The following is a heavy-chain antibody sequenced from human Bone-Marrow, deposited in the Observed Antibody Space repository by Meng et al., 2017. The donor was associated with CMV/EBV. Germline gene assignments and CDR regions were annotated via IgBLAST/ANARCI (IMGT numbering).Heavy chain of an antibody. CDR3: AREDYRRHYFDY. D-gene: IGHD4/OR15-4a*01. Sequence: GESLKISCAASGFTFSSYWMSWVRQAPGKGLEWVANIKQDGSEKYYVDSVKGRFTISRDNAKNSLYLQMNSLRAEDTAVYYCAREDYRRHYFDYWGQGTLVTVSS. CDR1: GFTFSSYW. CDR2: IKQDGSEK. J-gene: IGHJ4*02. V-gene: IGHV3-7*01.